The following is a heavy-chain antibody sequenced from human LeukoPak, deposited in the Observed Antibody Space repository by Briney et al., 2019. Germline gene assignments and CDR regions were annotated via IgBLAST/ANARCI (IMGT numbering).Heavy chain of an antibody. V-gene: IGHV4-34*01. CDR3: ARGGPGQQLVLVY. D-gene: IGHD6-13*01. CDR1: GESFSGYY. CDR2: VNHIGST. J-gene: IGHJ4*02. Sequence: SETLSLTCAVYGESFSGYYWSWIRQPPGKGREWIGEVNHIGSTNYNQSLKSRVTISVDTSKNQFSLKLSSVTAADTAVYYCARGGPGQQLVLVYWGQGTLVTVPS.